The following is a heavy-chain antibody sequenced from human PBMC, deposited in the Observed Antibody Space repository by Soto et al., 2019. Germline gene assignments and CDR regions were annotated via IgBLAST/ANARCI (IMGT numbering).Heavy chain of an antibody. Sequence: RASVKVSCQASGYTFTSYDINWVRQATGQGLEWMGWMNPNSGNTGYAQKFQGRVTMTRNTSISTAYMELSSLRSEDTAVYYCARGGRYCSSTSCYYDYYYMDVWGKGTTVTVSS. D-gene: IGHD2-2*01. J-gene: IGHJ6*03. CDR1: GYTFTSYD. V-gene: IGHV1-8*01. CDR2: MNPNSGNT. CDR3: ARGGRYCSSTSCYYDYYYMDV.